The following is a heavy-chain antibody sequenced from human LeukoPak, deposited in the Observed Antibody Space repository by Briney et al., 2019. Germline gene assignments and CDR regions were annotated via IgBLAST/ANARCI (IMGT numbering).Heavy chain of an antibody. CDR1: GYTFTGYY. D-gene: IGHD3-10*01. Sequence: GASVKVSCKASGYTFTGYYMHWVRRAPGQGLEWMGWINPNSGGTNYAQKFQGRVTMTRDTSISTAYMELSSVTAADTAVYYCARGRYYGSGSDSFDHWGQGTLVTVSS. CDR3: ARGRYYGSGSDSFDH. V-gene: IGHV1-2*02. J-gene: IGHJ4*02. CDR2: INPNSGGT.